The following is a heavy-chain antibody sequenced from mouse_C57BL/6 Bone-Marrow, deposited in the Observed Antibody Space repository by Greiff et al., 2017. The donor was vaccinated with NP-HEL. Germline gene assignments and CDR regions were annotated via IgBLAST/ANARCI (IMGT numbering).Heavy chain of an antibody. CDR2: IRNKANGYTT. CDR3: ARWGGVVAVDY. V-gene: IGHV7-3*01. Sequence: EVKLMESGGGLVQPGGSLSLSCAASGFTFTDYYMSWVRQPPGKALEWLGFIRNKANGYTTEYSASVKGRFTISRDNSQSILYLQMNALRAEDSATYYCARWGGVVAVDYWGQGTTLTVSS. CDR1: GFTFTDYY. D-gene: IGHD1-1*01. J-gene: IGHJ2*01.